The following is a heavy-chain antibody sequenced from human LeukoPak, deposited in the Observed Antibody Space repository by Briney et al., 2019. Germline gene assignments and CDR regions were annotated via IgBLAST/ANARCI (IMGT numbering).Heavy chain of an antibody. J-gene: IGHJ4*02. CDR1: GGSVSSSRYY. Sequence: IPSETLSLTCTISGGSVSSSRYYWGWIRQPPGKGLEWIGSIYYSGSTYYNPSLKSRVTISVDTSKNQFSLKLSSVTAADTAVFYCARYFGTTGTPNYWGQGTLVTVSS. V-gene: IGHV4-39*01. CDR3: ARYFGTTGTPNY. CDR2: IYYSGST. D-gene: IGHD1-1*01.